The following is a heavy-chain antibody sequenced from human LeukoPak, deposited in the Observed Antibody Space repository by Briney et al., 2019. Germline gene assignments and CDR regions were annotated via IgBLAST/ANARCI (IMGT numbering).Heavy chain of an antibody. J-gene: IGHJ6*02. Sequence: GGSLRLSCSASGCTFSSYARHWFLQDPGERLEYVSAISSNGGSTYYADSVKGRFTISRDNSKNTLYLQMNSLRAEDTAVYYCARGGTYYDFWSGSSYYYGMDVWGQGATVTVSS. D-gene: IGHD3-3*01. V-gene: IGHV3-64*04. CDR1: GCTFSSYA. CDR3: ARGGTYYDFWSGSSYYYGMDV. CDR2: ISSNGGST.